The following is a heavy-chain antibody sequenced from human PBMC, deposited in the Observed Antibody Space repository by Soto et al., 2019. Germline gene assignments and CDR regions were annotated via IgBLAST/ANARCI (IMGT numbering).Heavy chain of an antibody. CDR3: ASSSIQLWLLVPYFDY. CDR1: GFTVSRNY. J-gene: IGHJ4*02. CDR2: IYSGGST. Sequence: EVQLVESGGGLVQPGGSLRLSCAVSGFTVSRNYMSWVRQAPGKGLEWVSVIYSGGSTYYADSVKGRFSISRDNSKNTLYLQMNSLRAEDTAVYYCASSSIQLWLLVPYFDYWGQGTLVTVSS. V-gene: IGHV3-66*01. D-gene: IGHD5-18*01.